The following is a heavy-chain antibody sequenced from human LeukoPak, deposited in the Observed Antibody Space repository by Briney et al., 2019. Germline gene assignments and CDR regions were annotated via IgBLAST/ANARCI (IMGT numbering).Heavy chain of an antibody. V-gene: IGHV1-69*13. D-gene: IGHD3-9*01. CDR2: IIPIAETT. CDR1: GGAFNTYA. J-gene: IGHJ1*01. Sequence: ASVKVSCKTSGGAFNTYAITWVRQAPGQGLEWMGGIIPIAETTNYAQNFQGRVTLTADETTSTAYMELNSLRSDDTAVYYCASIDDILTASGLGPHIPYFLKHWGQGTLVTVSS. CDR3: ASIDDILTASGLGPHIPYFLKH.